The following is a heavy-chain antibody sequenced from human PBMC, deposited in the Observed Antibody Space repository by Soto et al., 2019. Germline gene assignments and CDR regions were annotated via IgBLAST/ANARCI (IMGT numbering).Heavy chain of an antibody. CDR2: ISFDGSNK. D-gene: IGHD2-8*02. CDR3: AREAPGGSIDY. Sequence: GGSLRLSCAASVFTFSSHAMHWVRQAPDKGLEWVAVISFDGSNKYYTDSVKGRFTISRDNSKNTLYLQMNSLRADDTAVYYCAREAPGGSIDYWGQGTLVTVSS. V-gene: IGHV3-30-3*01. J-gene: IGHJ4*02. CDR1: VFTFSSHA.